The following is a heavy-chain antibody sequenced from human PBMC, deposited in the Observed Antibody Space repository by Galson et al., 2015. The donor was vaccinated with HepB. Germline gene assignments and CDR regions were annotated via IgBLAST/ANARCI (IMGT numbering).Heavy chain of an antibody. V-gene: IGHV3-7*03. CDR2: IKPEGTEQ. Sequence: SLRLSCAASGFTFSRHWMHWVRQAPGKGLEWVASIKPEGTEQVYVDSVKGRFTISRDNAKNSLYLRMNSLRVEDTAVYYCAKDREGGWSFDYWGQGTLVTVSS. CDR1: GFTFSRHW. D-gene: IGHD6-19*01. J-gene: IGHJ4*02. CDR3: AKDREGGWSFDY.